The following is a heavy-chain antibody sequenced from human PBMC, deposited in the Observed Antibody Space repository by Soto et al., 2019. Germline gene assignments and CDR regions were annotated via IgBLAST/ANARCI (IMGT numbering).Heavy chain of an antibody. V-gene: IGHV3-30-3*01. Sequence: QVQLVESGGGVVQPGRSLRLSCAASGFTFSSYAMHWVRQAPGKGLEWVAVISYDGSNKYYADSVKGRFTISRDNSKNTLYLQMNSLRAEDTAVYYCARERVYQPLHDNWYFDLWGRDTLVTVSS. CDR3: ARERVYQPLHDNWYFDL. D-gene: IGHD2-2*01. CDR2: ISYDGSNK. CDR1: GFTFSSYA. J-gene: IGHJ2*01.